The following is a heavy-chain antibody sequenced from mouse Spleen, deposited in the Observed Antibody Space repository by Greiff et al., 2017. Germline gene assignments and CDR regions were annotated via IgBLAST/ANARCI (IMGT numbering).Heavy chain of an antibody. J-gene: IGHJ4*01. CDR1: GYAFRSSW. V-gene: IGHV1-82*01. CDR2: IYPGDGDT. CDR3: ARCDTTVHYYAMDY. D-gene: IGHD1-1*01. Sequence: QVQLQQSGPELVKPGASVKISCKASGYAFRSSWMNWVKQRPGQGLEWIGRIYPGDGDTNYTGKFKGKATLTADKSSSTAYMQLSSLTSEDSAVYFCARCDTTVHYYAMDYWGQGTSVTVSS.